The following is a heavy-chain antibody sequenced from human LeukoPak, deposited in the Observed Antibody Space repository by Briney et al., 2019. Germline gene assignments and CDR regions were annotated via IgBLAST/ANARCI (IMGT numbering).Heavy chain of an antibody. CDR3: AREAAFDI. CDR2: ISSSSTYT. J-gene: IGHJ3*02. V-gene: IGHV3-21*06. CDR1: GFTFSSYG. Sequence: GRSLRLSCAASGFTFSSYGMHWVRQAPGKGLEWVSSISSSSTYTFYADSVKGRFTISRDNAKNSLYLQMNSLRAEDTAVYYCAREAAFDIWGQGTMVTVSS.